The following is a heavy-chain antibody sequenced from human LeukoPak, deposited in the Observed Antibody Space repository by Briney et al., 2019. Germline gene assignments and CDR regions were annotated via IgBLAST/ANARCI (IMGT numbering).Heavy chain of an antibody. V-gene: IGHV4-59*12. Sequence: SETLSLTCTVSGDSISGYYWSWIRQPPGKGLEWIGFIFYSGSTNYNPSLKSRVTMSVDTSKNQFSLKLSSVTAADTAVYYCARLWYDSSGYYYVTDDAFDIWGQGTMVTVSS. CDR1: GDSISGYY. J-gene: IGHJ3*02. CDR2: IFYSGST. D-gene: IGHD3-22*01. CDR3: ARLWYDSSGYYYVTDDAFDI.